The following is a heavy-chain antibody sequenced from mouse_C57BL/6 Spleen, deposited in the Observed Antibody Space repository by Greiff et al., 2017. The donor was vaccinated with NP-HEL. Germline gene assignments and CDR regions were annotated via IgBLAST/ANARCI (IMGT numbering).Heavy chain of an antibody. CDR2: ISYDGSN. V-gene: IGHV3-6*01. J-gene: IGHJ2*01. D-gene: IGHD1-1*01. CDR3: ARDFLYYGSSPFDY. CDR1: GYSITSGYY. Sequence: EVQRVESGPGLVKPSQSLSLTCSVTGYSITSGYYWNWIRQFPGNKLEWMGYISYDGSNNYNPSLKNRISITRDTSKNQFFLKLNSVTTEDTATYYCARDFLYYGSSPFDYGGQGTTLTVSS.